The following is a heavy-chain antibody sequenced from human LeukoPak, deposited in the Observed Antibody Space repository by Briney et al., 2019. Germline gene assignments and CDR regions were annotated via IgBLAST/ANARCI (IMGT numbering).Heavy chain of an antibody. J-gene: IGHJ4*02. V-gene: IGHV4-59*08. CDR1: GGSMSSYY. D-gene: IGHD3-22*01. CDR3: ARQYYYDSHTFDY. CDR2: IYYSGST. Sequence: PSETLSLTCSVSGGSMSSYYWSWIRQAPGKGLECFGYIYYSGSTSYNPSLKSRVTISVDTSKNQFTLKLSSVTAADTAVYYCARQYYYDSHTFDYWGQGTLVTVSS.